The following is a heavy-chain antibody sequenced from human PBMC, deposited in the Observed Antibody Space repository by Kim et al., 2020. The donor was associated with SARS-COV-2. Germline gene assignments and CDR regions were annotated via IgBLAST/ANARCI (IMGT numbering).Heavy chain of an antibody. V-gene: IGHV6-1*01. CDR3: ARRRSSSGAFDI. J-gene: IGHJ3*02. Sequence: DNAVSVKSRTTTNPDTSKNQFSQQLNSVTPEDTAVYYCARRRSSSGAFDIWGQGTMVTVSS. D-gene: IGHD6-13*01.